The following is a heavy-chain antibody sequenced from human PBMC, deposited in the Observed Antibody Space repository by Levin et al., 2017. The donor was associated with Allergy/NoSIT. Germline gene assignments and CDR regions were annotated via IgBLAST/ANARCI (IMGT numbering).Heavy chain of an antibody. V-gene: IGHV1-69*13. J-gene: IGHJ3*02. Sequence: GASVKVSCKASGGTFSSYAISWVRQAPGQGLEWMGGIIPIFGTANYAQKFQGRVTITADESTSTAYMELSSLRSEDTAVYYCARFVTGRGYSYVAGTFDIWGQGTMVTVSS. CDR1: GGTFSSYA. CDR2: IIPIFGTA. CDR3: ARFVTGRGYSYVAGTFDI. D-gene: IGHD5-18*01.